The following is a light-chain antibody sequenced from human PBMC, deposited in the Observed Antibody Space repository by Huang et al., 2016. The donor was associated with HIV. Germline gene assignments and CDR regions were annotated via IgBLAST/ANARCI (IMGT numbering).Light chain of an antibody. CDR3: QQYNNRYT. CDR2: GAS. J-gene: IGKJ2*01. Sequence: IVMTQSPATLSVSQGERATLSCRASQSISSNLAWYPQKPGQAPRRIIYGASTRATGIPARFSGSGSGTEFTLTISSLQSEDFAVYYCQQYNNRYTFGQGTKLEIK. CDR1: QSISSN. V-gene: IGKV3-15*01.